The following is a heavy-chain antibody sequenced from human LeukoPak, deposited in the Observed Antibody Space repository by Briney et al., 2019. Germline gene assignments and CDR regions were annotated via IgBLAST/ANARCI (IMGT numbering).Heavy chain of an antibody. CDR2: IYTSGST. CDR3: ARGYMKSSGYYRYPYYYYYMDV. V-gene: IGHV4-4*07. J-gene: IGHJ6*03. Sequence: SETLSLTCTVSGGSISSYYWSWIRQPAGKGLEWIGRIYTSGSTNYSPSLKSRVTMSVDTSKNQFSLKLSSVTAADTAVYYCARGYMKSSGYYRYPYYYYYMDVWGKGTTVTVSS. D-gene: IGHD3-22*01. CDR1: GGSISSYY.